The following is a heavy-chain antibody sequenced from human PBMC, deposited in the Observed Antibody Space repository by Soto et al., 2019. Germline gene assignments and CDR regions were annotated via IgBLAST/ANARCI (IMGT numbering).Heavy chain of an antibody. D-gene: IGHD2-2*01. CDR2: INSDGSST. V-gene: IGHV3-74*01. J-gene: IGHJ6*03. CDR1: GFTFSSYW. Sequence: PGGSLRLSCAASGFTFSSYWMHWVRQAPGKGLVWVSRINSDGSSTSYADSVKGRFTISRDNAKNTLYLQMNSPRAEDTAVYYCARAYAEVYYMDVWGKGTTVTVSS. CDR3: ARAYAEVYYMDV.